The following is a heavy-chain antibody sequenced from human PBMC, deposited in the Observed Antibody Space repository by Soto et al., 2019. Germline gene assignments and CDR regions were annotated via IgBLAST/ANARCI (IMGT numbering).Heavy chain of an antibody. Sequence: QVQLVQSGAEVKKPGASVKVSCKASGYSFSDYDINWVRQATGQGPEWMGWMNPNSGNTGYAQKFQGRVTMTRNTSINTAYMELSSLGSEDTAVYYCARDNRYNWNDEGWFDPWCQGTLVTVSS. D-gene: IGHD1-20*01. CDR1: GYSFSDYD. CDR2: MNPNSGNT. CDR3: ARDNRYNWNDEGWFDP. J-gene: IGHJ5*02. V-gene: IGHV1-8*01.